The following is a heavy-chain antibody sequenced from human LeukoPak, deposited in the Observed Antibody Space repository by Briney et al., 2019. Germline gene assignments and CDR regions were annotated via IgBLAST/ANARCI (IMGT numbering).Heavy chain of an antibody. CDR2: ISYDGSNK. CDR1: GFTFSSYA. V-gene: IGHV3-30-3*01. J-gene: IGHJ5*02. CDR3: ARAEGVGARGDWFDP. Sequence: GGSLRLSCAASGFTFSSYAMHWVRQAPGKGLEWVAVISYDGSNKYYADSVKGRFTISRDNSKNTLYLQMNSLRAEDTAVYYCARAEGVGARGDWFDPWGQGTLVTVSS. D-gene: IGHD1-26*01.